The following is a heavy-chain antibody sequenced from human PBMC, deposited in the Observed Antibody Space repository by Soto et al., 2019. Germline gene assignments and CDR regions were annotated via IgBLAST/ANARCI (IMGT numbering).Heavy chain of an antibody. J-gene: IGHJ2*01. CDR1: VGTFSSHT. CDR3: ARPAVGDYWCFDL. V-gene: IGHV1-69*08. D-gene: IGHD4-17*01. CDR2: IIPALGTA. Sequence: QDKLVQSGAEVKKPGSSVKVSCKASVGTFSSHTFSWVRQAPGQGLEWMGRIIPALGTATYAQKFQGRVTITADASAITVYMELNRLRSEDTALYYLARPAVGDYWCFDLWCRGTLFPFSS.